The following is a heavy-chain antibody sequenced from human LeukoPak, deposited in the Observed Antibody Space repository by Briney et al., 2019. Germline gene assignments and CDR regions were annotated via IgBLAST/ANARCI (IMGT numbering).Heavy chain of an antibody. CDR3: AKSADSYGYLRYYYYYMDV. V-gene: IGHV3-30*02. CDR1: GFSFSSYG. D-gene: IGHD5-18*01. Sequence: PGGSLRLSCAASGFSFSSYGMHWVRQAPGKGLEWVAYIRYDGSNKYYAESVKGRFTVSRDNSRDTLYVQMNSLRAEDTAVYYCAKSADSYGYLRYYYYYMDVWGKGTTVTISS. J-gene: IGHJ6*03. CDR2: IRYDGSNK.